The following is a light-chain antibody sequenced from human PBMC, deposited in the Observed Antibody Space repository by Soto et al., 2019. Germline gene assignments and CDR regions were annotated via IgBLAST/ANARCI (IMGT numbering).Light chain of an antibody. CDR2: DAS. J-gene: IGKJ2*01. V-gene: IGKV1-5*01. CDR3: QQYNSYSLYT. CDR1: QGISSC. Sequence: DIQMTQSPSTLSASVGDRVTITCRASQGISSCLAWYQQKPGKAPKLLIYDASSLESGVPSRFSGSGSGTEFTLPISSLQPDDFATYYCQQYNSYSLYTFGQGTKLEIK.